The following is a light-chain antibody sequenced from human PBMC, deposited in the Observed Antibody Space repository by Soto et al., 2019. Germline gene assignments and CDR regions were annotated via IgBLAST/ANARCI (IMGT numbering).Light chain of an antibody. Sequence: DIQMTQSPSSLSASVGDRVTITCRASQSISSYLNWYQQKPGKAPKLLIYAAYSLQSGVPSRFSGRGSGTDFTLTISSLQPEDFATYYCQQSYSTPTFGGGTKVEIK. CDR3: QQSYSTPT. J-gene: IGKJ4*01. V-gene: IGKV1-39*01. CDR2: AAY. CDR1: QSISSY.